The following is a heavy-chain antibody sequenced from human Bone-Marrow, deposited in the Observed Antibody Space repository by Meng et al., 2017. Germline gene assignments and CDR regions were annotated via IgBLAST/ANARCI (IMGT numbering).Heavy chain of an antibody. CDR1: GVSFTDAW. V-gene: IGHV3-15*01. D-gene: IGHD6-13*01. Sequence: VHVGGWGGGSEKPGGSRRLSCVASGVSFTDAWRSWVRQAPGKGLEWVGRIKRNSDGGTIDYAAPVKGRFTISRDDSKNTLYLQMDSLITEDTAVYFCATGAAAADHWGQGTLVTVSS. CDR3: ATGAAAADH. CDR2: IKRNSDGGTI. J-gene: IGHJ4*02.